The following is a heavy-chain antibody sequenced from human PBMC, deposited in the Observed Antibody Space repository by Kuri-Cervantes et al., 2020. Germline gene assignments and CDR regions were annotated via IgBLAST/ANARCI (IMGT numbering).Heavy chain of an antibody. J-gene: IGHJ2*01. V-gene: IGHV3-15*01. CDR2: IKSNNDGGAA. CDR3: ARGGPYGDYYWYFDL. Sequence: GESLKISCAASGFTFSSYSMDWVRQAPGKGLEWVGRIKSNNDGGAAEYAAPVKGRFTISRDNAKNSLYLQMNSLRAEDTAVYYCARGGPYGDYYWYFDLWGRGTLVTVSS. D-gene: IGHD4-17*01. CDR1: GFTFSSYS.